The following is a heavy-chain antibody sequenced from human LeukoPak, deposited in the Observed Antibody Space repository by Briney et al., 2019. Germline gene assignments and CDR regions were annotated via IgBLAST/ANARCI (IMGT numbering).Heavy chain of an antibody. Sequence: GASVKVSCKASGGIFSSYTISWVRQAPGQGLEWMGWISIYNGNTDYAQKLRGRVTMTTDTSTSTAYMELRSLRSDDTAVYYCARITYHFWCGYYMPDDPWGQGTLVTVSS. CDR2: ISIYNGNT. CDR3: ARITYHFWCGYYMPDDP. J-gene: IGHJ5*02. V-gene: IGHV1-18*01. D-gene: IGHD3-3*01. CDR1: GGIFSSYT.